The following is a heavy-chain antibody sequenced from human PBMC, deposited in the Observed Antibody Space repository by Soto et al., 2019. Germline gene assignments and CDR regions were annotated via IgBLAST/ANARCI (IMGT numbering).Heavy chain of an antibody. J-gene: IGHJ5*02. CDR3: ASMRDETHCSSTSCYEYNWFDP. CDR1: GGSISSSSYY. V-gene: IGHV4-39*01. CDR2: IYYSGST. Sequence: SETLSLTCTVSGGSISSSSYYWGWIRQPPGKGLEWIGSIYYSGSTYYNPSLKSRVTISVDTSENQFSLKLSSVTAADTAVYYCASMRDETHCSSTSCYEYNWFDPWGQGTLVTVSS. D-gene: IGHD2-2*01.